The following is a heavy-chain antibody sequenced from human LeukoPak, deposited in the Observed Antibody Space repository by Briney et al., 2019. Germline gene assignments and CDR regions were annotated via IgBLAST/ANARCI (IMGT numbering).Heavy chain of an antibody. CDR1: GGSISSYY. CDR3: ARSGSWTTNAFDI. V-gene: IGHV4-4*07. D-gene: IGHD1-26*01. Sequence: SETLSLTCTVSGGSISSYYWSWIRQPVGKGLEWIGRIYTSGSTNYNPSLRSRVTMSVDTSKNQFSLKLSSVTAADTAVYYCARSGSWTTNAFDIWGQGTMVTVSS. J-gene: IGHJ3*02. CDR2: IYTSGST.